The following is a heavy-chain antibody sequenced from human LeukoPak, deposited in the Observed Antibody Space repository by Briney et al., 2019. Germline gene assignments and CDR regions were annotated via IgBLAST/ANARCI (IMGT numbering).Heavy chain of an antibody. D-gene: IGHD3-10*01. J-gene: IGHJ6*04. CDR3: ARDGGSGSYLYYYYGMDV. CDR1: GCTFTSYG. CDR2: ISTYNGNT. V-gene: IGHV1-18*01. Sequence: VASVKVSCKASGCTFTSYGISWVRQAPGQGLERMGWISTYNGNTNYAQKLQGRVTMTTDTSTSTAYMELRSLRSDDTAVYYCARDGGSGSYLYYYYGMDVWGKGTTVTVSS.